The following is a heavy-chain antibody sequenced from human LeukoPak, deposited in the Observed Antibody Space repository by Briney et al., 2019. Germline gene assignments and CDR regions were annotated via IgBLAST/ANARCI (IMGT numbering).Heavy chain of an antibody. D-gene: IGHD5-24*01. CDR3: AREGGYNYMDY. V-gene: IGHV3-30-3*01. CDR1: GFTFSSYA. CDR2: ISYDGSNK. Sequence: GGSLRLSCAASGFTFSSYAMHWVRQAPGKGLEWVAVISYDGSNKYYADSVKGRFTISRDNSKNTLYLQMNSLRAEDTAVYYCAREGGYNYMDYWGQGTLVTVSS. J-gene: IGHJ4*02.